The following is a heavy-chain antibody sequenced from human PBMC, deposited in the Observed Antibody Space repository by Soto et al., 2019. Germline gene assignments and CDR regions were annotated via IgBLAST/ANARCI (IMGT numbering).Heavy chain of an antibody. Sequence: SVKVSCKASGGTFSSYAISWVRQAPGQGLEWMGGIIPIFGTANYAQKFQGRVTITADESTSTAYMELSSLRSEDTAVYYCASRNPSSSWAGMDVWGQGTTVPSP. D-gene: IGHD6-6*01. V-gene: IGHV1-69*13. J-gene: IGHJ6*02. CDR1: GGTFSSYA. CDR3: ASRNPSSSWAGMDV. CDR2: IIPIFGTA.